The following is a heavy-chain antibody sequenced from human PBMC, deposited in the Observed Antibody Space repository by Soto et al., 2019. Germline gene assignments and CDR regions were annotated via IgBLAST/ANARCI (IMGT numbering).Heavy chain of an antibody. CDR1: GFAFSNAW. D-gene: IGHD6-13*01. J-gene: IGHJ3*02. CDR3: TRGYSSSWHDAFDI. Sequence: GGSLRLSCAASGFAFSNAWINWVRQAPGKGLQWVGRIKSKTDGGSADYAAPVKGRFAVSRDDSKNIVYLQMNSLKTEDTAVYYCTRGYSSSWHDAFDIWGQGTMVTVSS. V-gene: IGHV3-15*07. CDR2: IKSKTDGGSA.